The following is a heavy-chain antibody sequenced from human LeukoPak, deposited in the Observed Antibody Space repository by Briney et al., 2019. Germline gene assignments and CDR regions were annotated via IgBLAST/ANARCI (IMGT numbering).Heavy chain of an antibody. Sequence: SETLSLTCTVSGGSVSNYYWSWIRQPPGKGLEWIGYIYYTGSTNYNPSLKSRVTISGDTSKNQFSLKLSSVTAADTAVYYCAKVKWEGFIGFAFDIWGQGTMVTVSS. V-gene: IGHV4-59*02. CDR2: IYYTGST. D-gene: IGHD1-26*01. CDR3: AKVKWEGFIGFAFDI. J-gene: IGHJ3*02. CDR1: GGSVSNYY.